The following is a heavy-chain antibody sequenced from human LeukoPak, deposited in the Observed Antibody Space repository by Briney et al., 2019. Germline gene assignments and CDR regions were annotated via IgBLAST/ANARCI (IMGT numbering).Heavy chain of an antibody. CDR2: VYYSGST. CDR3: AGMFYYDSNGYRYYFDF. J-gene: IGHJ4*02. Sequence: SETLSLTCTVSGGSISTYYWSWIRQPPGKGLEWIGYVYYSGSTNYNPSLKSRVTISIDTSKNQFSLKLSSVTAADTAVYYCAGMFYYDSNGYRYYFDFWGQGALVTVSS. V-gene: IGHV4-59*01. D-gene: IGHD3-22*01. CDR1: GGSISTYY.